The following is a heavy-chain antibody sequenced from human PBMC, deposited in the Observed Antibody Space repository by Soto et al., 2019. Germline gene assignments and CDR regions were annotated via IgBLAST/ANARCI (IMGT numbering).Heavy chain of an antibody. CDR3: AADKDPKDAFDI. Sequence: ASVKVSCKASGFTFTSSAMQWVRQARGQRLEWIRWIVVGSGNTNYAQKFQERVTITRDMSTSTAYMELSSLRSEDTAVYYCAADKDPKDAFDIWGQGTMVTVSS. CDR2: IVVGSGNT. V-gene: IGHV1-58*02. CDR1: GFTFTSSA. J-gene: IGHJ3*02.